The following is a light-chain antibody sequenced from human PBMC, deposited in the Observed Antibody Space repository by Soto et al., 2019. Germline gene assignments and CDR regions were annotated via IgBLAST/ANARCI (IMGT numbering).Light chain of an antibody. Sequence: DIQMTQSPSSLSASVGDRVTITCRASQGISNYLAWYQQKPGKVPKLLIYAASILQSGVPSRFSGSGSGTDFTLTISSLQPEDVATYSCQKYNSAPLFTFGPGTKVDIK. CDR3: QKYNSAPLFT. V-gene: IGKV1-27*01. CDR2: AAS. CDR1: QGISNY. J-gene: IGKJ3*01.